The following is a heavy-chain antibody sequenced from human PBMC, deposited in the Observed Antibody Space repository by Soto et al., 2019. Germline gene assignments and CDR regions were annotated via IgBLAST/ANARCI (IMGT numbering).Heavy chain of an antibody. CDR1: GRTVSTGSNH. CDR3: ARGVVATKGCWYFDL. D-gene: IGHD1-26*01. CDR2: MYYSGSA. V-gene: IGHV4-61*01. Sequence: SETMPLTCTVCGRTVSTGSNHWGWIRQPPGKALEWIGSMYYSGSANYNPSLKSRVTLSLDTSKNQFSLKLSSVPAADRAEYYFARGVVATKGCWYFDLWGRATLVTVSS. J-gene: IGHJ2*01.